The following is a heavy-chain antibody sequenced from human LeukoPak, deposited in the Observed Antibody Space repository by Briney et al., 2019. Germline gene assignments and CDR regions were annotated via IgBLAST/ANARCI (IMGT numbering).Heavy chain of an antibody. CDR1: GGSISSYY. D-gene: IGHD6-13*01. CDR3: ARGRIPPSIAAAGRQFDY. V-gene: IGHV4-59*12. Sequence: PSETLSLTCTVSGGSISSYYWSWIRQPPGKGLEWIGYIYYSGSTNYNPSLKSRVTISVDTSKNQFSLKLSSVTAADTAVYYCARGRIPPSIAAAGRQFDYWGQGTLVTVSS. J-gene: IGHJ4*02. CDR2: IYYSGST.